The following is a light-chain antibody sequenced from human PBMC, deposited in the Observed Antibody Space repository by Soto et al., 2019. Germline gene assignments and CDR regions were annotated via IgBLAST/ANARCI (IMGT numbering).Light chain of an antibody. Sequence: QSVLTQTPSVSAAPRQRVTISCSGSSYNIGNNGVSWYQQLPGKAPKLLIYYDDLLPSGVSDRFSGSKSGTSASLAIGGLQSEDEADYYCAAWDDSLNGLVFGGGTKVTVL. J-gene: IGLJ3*02. CDR3: AAWDDSLNGLV. CDR1: SYNIGNNG. CDR2: YDD. V-gene: IGLV1-36*01.